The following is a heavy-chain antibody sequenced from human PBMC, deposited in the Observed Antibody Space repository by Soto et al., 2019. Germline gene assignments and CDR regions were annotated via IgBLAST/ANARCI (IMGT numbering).Heavy chain of an antibody. Sequence: SETLSLTCTVSGGSISSYYWSWIRQPAGKGLEWIGRIYTSGSTNYNPSLKSRVTMSVGTSKNQFSLKLSSVTAADTAVYYCARDSDTFFDSGWFDPWGQGTLVTVSS. CDR1: GGSISSYY. J-gene: IGHJ5*02. CDR3: ARDSDTFFDSGWFDP. V-gene: IGHV4-4*07. CDR2: IYTSGST. D-gene: IGHD3-3*02.